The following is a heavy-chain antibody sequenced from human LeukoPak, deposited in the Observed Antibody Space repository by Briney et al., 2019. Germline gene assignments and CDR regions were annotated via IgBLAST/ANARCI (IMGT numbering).Heavy chain of an antibody. D-gene: IGHD1-26*01. J-gene: IGHJ4*02. V-gene: IGHV3-66*02. CDR2: TYSGGST. CDR1: GFTVSSNY. CDR3: ASAIVGATIFDY. Sequence: GSLRLSCAASGFTVSSNYMSWVRQAPGKGLEWVSVTYSGGSTYYADSVKSRFTISRDNSKNTLYLQMNSLRAEDTAVYYCASAIVGATIFDYWGQGTLVTVSS.